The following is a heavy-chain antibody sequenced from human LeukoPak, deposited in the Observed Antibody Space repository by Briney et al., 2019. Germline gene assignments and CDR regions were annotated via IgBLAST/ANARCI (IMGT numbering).Heavy chain of an antibody. J-gene: IGHJ4*02. Sequence: GGSLRLSCAASGFTFSSYSMNWVRQAPGKGLEWVSYISSSGSTIYYADSVKGRFTISRDNAKNSLYLQMNSLRAEDTAVYYCARGKRIEMATIFYFDYWGQGTLVTVSS. CDR2: ISSSGSTI. CDR1: GFTFSSYS. CDR3: ARGKRIEMATIFYFDY. D-gene: IGHD5-24*01. V-gene: IGHV3-48*04.